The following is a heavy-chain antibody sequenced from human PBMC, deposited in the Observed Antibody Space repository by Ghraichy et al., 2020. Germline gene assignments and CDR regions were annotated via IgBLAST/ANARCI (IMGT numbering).Heavy chain of an antibody. CDR2: ISGSGGST. D-gene: IGHD6-19*01. Sequence: GGSLRLSCAASGFTFSSYAMSWVRQAPGKGLEWVSAISGSGGSTYYADSVKGRFTISRDNSKNTLYLQMNSLRAEDTAVYYCANRGLAVAGTGYYYYGMDVWGQGTTVTVSS. CDR1: GFTFSSYA. V-gene: IGHV3-23*01. CDR3: ANRGLAVAGTGYYYYGMDV. J-gene: IGHJ6*02.